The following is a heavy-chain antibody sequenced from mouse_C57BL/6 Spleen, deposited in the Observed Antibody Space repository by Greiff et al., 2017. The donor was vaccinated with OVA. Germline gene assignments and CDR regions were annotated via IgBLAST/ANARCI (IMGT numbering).Heavy chain of an antibody. J-gene: IGHJ2*01. Sequence: QVQLQQPGAELVKPGASVKMSCKASGYTFTSYWITWVKQRPGQGLEWIGDIYPGSGSTNYNEKFKSKATLTVDTSPSTAYMQLSSLTSEDSAVYYCARKRRGSGGFDYWGQGTTLTVSS. CDR2: IYPGSGST. V-gene: IGHV1-55*01. D-gene: IGHD3-2*02. CDR1: GYTFTSYW. CDR3: ARKRRGSGGFDY.